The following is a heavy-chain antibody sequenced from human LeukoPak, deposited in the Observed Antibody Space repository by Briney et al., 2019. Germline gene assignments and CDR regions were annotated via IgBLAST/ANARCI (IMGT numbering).Heavy chain of an antibody. CDR2: ITASGTAM. CDR1: GFTFSSYS. D-gene: IGHD2/OR15-2a*01. CDR3: TRSPEPTTYYYFDY. J-gene: IGHJ4*02. V-gene: IGHV3-48*02. Sequence: GGSLRLSCAASGFTFSSYSMNWVRQAPGKGLEWVSHITASGTAMFYAGSVKGRFTISRDNAKNSLYLQMNSLRDEDTAVYYCTRSPEPTTYYYFDYWGQGTLVTVSS.